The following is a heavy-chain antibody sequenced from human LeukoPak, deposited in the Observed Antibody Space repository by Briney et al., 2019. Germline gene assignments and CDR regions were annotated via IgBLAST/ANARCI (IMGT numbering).Heavy chain of an antibody. V-gene: IGHV3-48*03. CDR2: ISSSGSTI. CDR1: GFTFSSYE. Sequence: PGGSLRLSCAASGFTFSSYEMNWVRQAPGKGLEWVSYISSSGSTIYYADSVKGRFTISRDNAKNSLYLQVNSLRAEDTAVYYCARGDYYDSSGYYWIGLDYWGQGTLVTVSS. CDR3: ARGDYYDSSGYYWIGLDY. J-gene: IGHJ4*02. D-gene: IGHD3-22*01.